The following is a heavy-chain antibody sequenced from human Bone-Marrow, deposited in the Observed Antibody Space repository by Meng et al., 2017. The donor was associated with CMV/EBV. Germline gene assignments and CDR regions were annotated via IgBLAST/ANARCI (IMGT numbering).Heavy chain of an antibody. J-gene: IGHJ4*02. V-gene: IGHV4-59*12. CDR2: IYYSGST. CDR1: GGSISSYY. Sequence: GSLRLSCTVSGGSISSYYWSWIRQPPGKGLEWIGYIYYSGSTNYNPSLKSRVTISVDTSKHQFSLKLSAVTAADTAVYYCARTPITVTPSDYFDYWGQGTQVTVSS. D-gene: IGHD1-14*01. CDR3: ARTPITVTPSDYFDY.